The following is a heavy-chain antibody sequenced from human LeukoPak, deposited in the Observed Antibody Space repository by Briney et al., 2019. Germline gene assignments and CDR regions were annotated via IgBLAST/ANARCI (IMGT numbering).Heavy chain of an antibody. D-gene: IGHD6-13*01. Sequence: GGSLRLSCAASGFPFSIYGMHWVRQAPCKGLEWVAAISYDGSKEYSADSVKGRFTVSRDSSKKTLYLQMNSLRAEDTAVYYCAKEQASAAVYPAFDYWGQGILVTVSS. CDR2: ISYDGSKE. J-gene: IGHJ4*02. CDR1: GFPFSIYG. CDR3: AKEQASAAVYPAFDY. V-gene: IGHV3-30*18.